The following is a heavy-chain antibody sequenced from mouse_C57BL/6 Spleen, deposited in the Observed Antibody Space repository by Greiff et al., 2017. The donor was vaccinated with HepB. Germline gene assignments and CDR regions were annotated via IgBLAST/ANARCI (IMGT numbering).Heavy chain of an antibody. CDR3: ARQDSSGYDYAMDY. CDR1: GFSLTSYG. CDR2: IWSDGST. V-gene: IGHV2-6-1*01. D-gene: IGHD3-2*02. J-gene: IGHJ4*01. Sequence: VNVVESGPGLVAPSQSLSITCTVSGFSLTSYGVHWVRQPPGKGLEWLVVIWSDGSTTYNSALKSRLSISKDNSKSQVFLKMNSLQTDDTAMYYCARQDSSGYDYAMDYWGQGTSVTVSS.